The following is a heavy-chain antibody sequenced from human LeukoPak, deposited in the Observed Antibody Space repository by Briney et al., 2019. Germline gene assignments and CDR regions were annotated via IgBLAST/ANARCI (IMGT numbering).Heavy chain of an antibody. Sequence: PGGSLRLSCTASGFTFGDYAMNWFRQAPGKGLEWVGFIRSETYGGTTQYAASVKGRFTISRDDSKSIAYLQMNSLKTEDTAVYYCTSQLQLLTFFDYWGQGTLVTVSS. D-gene: IGHD6-13*01. CDR2: IRSETYGGTT. J-gene: IGHJ4*02. CDR3: TSQLQLLTFFDY. CDR1: GFTFGDYA. V-gene: IGHV3-49*03.